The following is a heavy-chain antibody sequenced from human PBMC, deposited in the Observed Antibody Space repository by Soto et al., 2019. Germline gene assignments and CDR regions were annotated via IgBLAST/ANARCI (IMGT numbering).Heavy chain of an antibody. D-gene: IGHD6-13*01. CDR2: ISGSGGST. Sequence: GGSLRLSCAVSGFTFSSYAMSWVRQAPGKGLEWVSAISGSGGSTYYADSVKGRFTISRDNSKNTLYLQMNSLRAEDTAVYYCAKALAAAGTDYYYGMDVWGQGTTVTVSS. J-gene: IGHJ6*02. CDR1: GFTFSSYA. CDR3: AKALAAAGTDYYYGMDV. V-gene: IGHV3-23*01.